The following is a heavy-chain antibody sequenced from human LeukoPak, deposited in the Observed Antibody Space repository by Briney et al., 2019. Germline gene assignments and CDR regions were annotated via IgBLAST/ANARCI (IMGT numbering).Heavy chain of an antibody. V-gene: IGHV3-23*01. D-gene: IGHD2-2*02. Sequence: GGTLRLSCAASGFTFSSYGMSWVRQAPGKGLEWVSVISGSGGSTYYADSVKGRFTISRDNSKNTLYLQMNSLRAEDTAVYYCAKDAGWYCSSTSCHNFDYWGQGTLVTVSS. CDR3: AKDAGWYCSSTSCHNFDY. CDR2: ISGSGGST. CDR1: GFTFSSYG. J-gene: IGHJ4*02.